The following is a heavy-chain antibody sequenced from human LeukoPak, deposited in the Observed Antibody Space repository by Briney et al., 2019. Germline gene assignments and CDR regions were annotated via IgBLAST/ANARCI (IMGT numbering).Heavy chain of an antibody. V-gene: IGHV3-48*01. CDR1: GFTFDDYG. Sequence: GGSLRLSCAASGFTFDDYGMSWVRQAPGKGLEWVSYISSSSSTIYYADSVKGRFTISRDNAKNSLYLQMNSLRAEDTAVYYCARDLRWELRGWGQGTLVTVSS. CDR2: ISSSSSTI. CDR3: ARDLRWELRG. D-gene: IGHD1-26*01. J-gene: IGHJ4*02.